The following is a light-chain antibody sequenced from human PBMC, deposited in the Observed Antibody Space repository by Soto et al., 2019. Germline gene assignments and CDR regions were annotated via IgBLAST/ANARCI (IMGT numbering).Light chain of an antibody. CDR3: QQYYMWPPV. V-gene: IGKV3-15*01. Sequence: EIVMTQSPATLSVSPGHRVTLSCRASQSVRSDLAWYRQKPGQAPRLLIHTASTRATGIPARFSGSGSGTDFTLTITSLQSEDVAVYYCQQYYMWPPVFGQGTKVDIK. CDR1: QSVRSD. J-gene: IGKJ1*01. CDR2: TAS.